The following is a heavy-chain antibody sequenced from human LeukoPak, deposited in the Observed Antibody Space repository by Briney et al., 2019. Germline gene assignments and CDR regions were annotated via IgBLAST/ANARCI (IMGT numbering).Heavy chain of an antibody. CDR2: IYYSGST. J-gene: IGHJ4*02. CDR3: ARRYYDSSGYYY. Sequence: SETLSLTCTVSGGSISSSSYYWGWIRQPPGKGLEWIGSIYYSGSTYYNPSLKSRVTISVDASKNQFSLKLSSVTAADTAVYYCARRYYDSSGYYYWGQGTLVTVSS. CDR1: GGSISSSSYY. D-gene: IGHD3-22*01. V-gene: IGHV4-39*01.